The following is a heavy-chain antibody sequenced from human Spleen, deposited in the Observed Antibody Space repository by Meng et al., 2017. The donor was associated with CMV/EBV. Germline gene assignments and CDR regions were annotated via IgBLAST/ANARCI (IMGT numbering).Heavy chain of an antibody. CDR1: GGTFSSYA. CDR3: ARDYERNYYDPNWFDP. Sequence: SGGTFSSYAISWVRQAPGQGLELMGGIIPILCIANYAQKFQGRVTITADNSTSTAYMELSSLRSEDTAVYYCARDYERNYYDPNWFDPWGQGTLVTVSS. J-gene: IGHJ5*02. D-gene: IGHD3-22*01. V-gene: IGHV1-69*10. CDR2: IIPILCIA.